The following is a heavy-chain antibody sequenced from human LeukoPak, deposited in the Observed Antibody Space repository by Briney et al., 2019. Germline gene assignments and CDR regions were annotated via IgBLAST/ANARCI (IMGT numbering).Heavy chain of an antibody. J-gene: IGHJ6*02. CDR3: VKAIPSSSGWSPYFYGMDV. Sequence: QSGGSLRLSCSASGFTFSTYAMHWVRQAPGKGLEYVSAISNHGGSTYYADSVKGRFTISRDSSKNTLYLQMSSLRAEDTAVYYCVKAIPSSSGWSPYFYGMDVWGQGTTVTVSS. CDR2: ISNHGGST. D-gene: IGHD6-19*01. V-gene: IGHV3-64D*06. CDR1: GFTFSTYA.